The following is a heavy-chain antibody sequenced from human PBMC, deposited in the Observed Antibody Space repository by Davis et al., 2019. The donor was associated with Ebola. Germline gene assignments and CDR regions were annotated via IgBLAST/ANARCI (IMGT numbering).Heavy chain of an antibody. V-gene: IGHV4-34*01. CDR2: INHSGST. CDR3: ARVRGWQMGRLDY. Sequence: SETLSLTCAVYSGSFSGYYWSWIRQPPGKGLEWIGEINHSGSTNYNPSLKSRVTISVDTSKNQFSLKLSSVTAADTAVYYCARVRGWQMGRLDYWGQGTLVTVSS. CDR1: SGSFSGYY. D-gene: IGHD6-19*01. J-gene: IGHJ4*02.